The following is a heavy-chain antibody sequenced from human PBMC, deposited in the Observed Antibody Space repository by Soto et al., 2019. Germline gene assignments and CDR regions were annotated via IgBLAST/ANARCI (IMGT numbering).Heavy chain of an antibody. D-gene: IGHD3-10*01. Sequence: SETLSLTCTVSGDSISSGYYWGWIRQPPGKGLEWIGSIYHSGSTYYNPSLKSRVTISVDTSKNQFSLKLCSVTAADTAVYYCARVGGYGMDVWGQGTTVTVSS. J-gene: IGHJ6*02. V-gene: IGHV4-38-2*02. CDR2: IYHSGST. CDR1: GDSISSGYY. CDR3: ARVGGYGMDV.